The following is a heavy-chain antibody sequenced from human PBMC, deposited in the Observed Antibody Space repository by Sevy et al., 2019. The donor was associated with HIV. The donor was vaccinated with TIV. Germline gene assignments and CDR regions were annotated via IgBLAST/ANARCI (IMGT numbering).Heavy chain of an antibody. D-gene: IGHD3-10*01. V-gene: IGHV3-30*18. CDR3: ANDYSDGITFVRGAYRARGDYFDY. Sequence: GGSLRLSCVTSGFTFRTSGMHWVRQSPGKGLEWVAIISYDEAHKNYADSVRGRFTISKDNSKNTLYLQMSSLKTEDTAVYYCANDYSDGITFVRGAYRARGDYFDYWGQGTQVTVSS. CDR2: ISYDEAHK. CDR1: GFTFRTSG. J-gene: IGHJ4*02.